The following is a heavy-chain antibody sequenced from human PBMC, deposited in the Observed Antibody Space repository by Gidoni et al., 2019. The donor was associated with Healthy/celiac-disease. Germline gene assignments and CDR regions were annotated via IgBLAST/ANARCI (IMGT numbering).Heavy chain of an antibody. CDR1: GFTFSSYA. J-gene: IGHJ6*02. D-gene: IGHD3-22*01. CDR3: ARDGFMIVVAPYYYYYGMDV. V-gene: IGHV3-30*04. Sequence: QVQLVESGGGVVQPGRSLRLSCAASGFTFSSYAMHWVRQAPGKGLEWVPVISNDGRNKYYADSVKGRFTISRDNSKNTLYLQMNSLRAEDTAVYYCARDGFMIVVAPYYYYYGMDVWGQGTTVTVSS. CDR2: ISNDGRNK.